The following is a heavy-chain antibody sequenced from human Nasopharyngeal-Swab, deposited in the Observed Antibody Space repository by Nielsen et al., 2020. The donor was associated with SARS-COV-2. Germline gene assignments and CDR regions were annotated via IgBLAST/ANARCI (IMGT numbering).Heavy chain of an antibody. CDR3: AREGVGMVSWGMDV. D-gene: IGHD2-8*01. V-gene: IGHV1-18*01. Sequence: ASVKVSCKASGYSFRSYGINWVRQAPGQGLEWMGWISVYNADTNYAQKLQGRVTMTTDTSTSTAYMELRSLRSDDTAVYYCAREGVGMVSWGMDVWGQGTTVTVSS. J-gene: IGHJ6*02. CDR2: ISVYNADT. CDR1: GYSFRSYG.